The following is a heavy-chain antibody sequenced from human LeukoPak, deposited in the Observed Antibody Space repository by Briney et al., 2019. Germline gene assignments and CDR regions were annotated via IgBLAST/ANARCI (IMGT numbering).Heavy chain of an antibody. CDR3: ARRNDYSNFYDY. Sequence: SETLSLTCTVSGGSISSYYWSWIRQPPGKGLEWIGYIYYSGSTNYNPSLKSRVTISVDTSKNQFSLKLSSVTAADTAVYYCARRNDYSNFYDYGGQGTLVTVSS. CDR1: GGSISSYY. D-gene: IGHD4-11*01. CDR2: IYYSGST. V-gene: IGHV4-59*08. J-gene: IGHJ4*02.